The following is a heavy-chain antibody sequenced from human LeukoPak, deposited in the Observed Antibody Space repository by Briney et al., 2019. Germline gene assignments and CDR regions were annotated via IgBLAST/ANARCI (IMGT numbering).Heavy chain of an antibody. J-gene: IGHJ4*02. Sequence: SETLSLTCTVSGGSISSYYWSWVRQPPGKGLEWIGYIYYSGSTNYNPSLKSRVTISVDTSKNQFSLKLSPVTAADTAVYYCARLHDGYRYGADYWGQGTLVTAS. CDR2: IYYSGST. CDR3: ARLHDGYRYGADY. D-gene: IGHD5-18*01. V-gene: IGHV4-59*08. CDR1: GGSISSYY.